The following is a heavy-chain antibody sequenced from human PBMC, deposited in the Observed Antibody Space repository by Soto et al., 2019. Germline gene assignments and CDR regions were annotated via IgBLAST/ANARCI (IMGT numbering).Heavy chain of an antibody. D-gene: IGHD3-10*01. V-gene: IGHV4-31*03. Sequence: QVRLQESGPGLVKSSQTLSLTCTVSGGSISSDGNYWSWIRQHPGKGLEWIGCIYYSGSTNYNPSLKSRVTISVDTSKNQFSLKLNSVTAAYTAVYYCARARMVRGIIYYYGMDVWGQGTTVTVSS. CDR1: GGSISSDGNY. CDR2: IYYSGST. CDR3: ARARMVRGIIYYYGMDV. J-gene: IGHJ6*02.